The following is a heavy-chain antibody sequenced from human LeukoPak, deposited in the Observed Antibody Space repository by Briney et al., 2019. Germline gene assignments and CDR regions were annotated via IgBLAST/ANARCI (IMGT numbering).Heavy chain of an antibody. CDR3: ARVSCSGDSCYSLFDF. CDR1: GYSFTSYY. J-gene: IGHJ4*02. CDR2: INPSGGST. Sequence: ASVKVSCKASGYSFTSYYIHWVRQAPGQGLEWMGIINPSGGSTNYAQKFQGRVTMTRDTSTSTVYMELSSLRSEDTALYYCARVSCSGDSCYSLFDFWGQGTLVTVSS. V-gene: IGHV1-46*01. D-gene: IGHD2-15*01.